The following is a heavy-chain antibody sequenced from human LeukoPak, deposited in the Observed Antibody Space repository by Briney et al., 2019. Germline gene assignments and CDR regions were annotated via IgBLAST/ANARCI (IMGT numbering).Heavy chain of an antibody. J-gene: IGHJ4*02. CDR1: GFTFGDYA. Sequence: PGRSLRLSCTASGFTFGDYAMSWVRQVPGKGLEWVGLIRSKAYGWTTEYAASVKGRFTISRDDSKSIAYLQMNSLKTEDTAVYYCARGGTGEVPFDYWGQGTLVTVSS. V-gene: IGHV3-49*04. D-gene: IGHD7-27*01. CDR3: ARGGTGEVPFDY. CDR2: IRSKAYGWTT.